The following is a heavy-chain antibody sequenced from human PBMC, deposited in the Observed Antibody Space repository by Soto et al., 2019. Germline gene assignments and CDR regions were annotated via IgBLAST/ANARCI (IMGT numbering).Heavy chain of an antibody. CDR2: ISANSGDT. CDR1: GYSFTSHG. D-gene: IGHD3-10*01. CDR3: ARMVRGSNIDYYHYIDA. J-gene: IGHJ6*03. V-gene: IGHV1-18*01. Sequence: QVQLVQSGAEVKKPGASVKVSCKASGYSFTSHGISWVRQAPGQGLAWMGWISANSGDTNYAQKLQVRVTVSTDTSTSTAYLELRSLRSEDTAVYYCARMVRGSNIDYYHYIDAWGKGTTVTVSS.